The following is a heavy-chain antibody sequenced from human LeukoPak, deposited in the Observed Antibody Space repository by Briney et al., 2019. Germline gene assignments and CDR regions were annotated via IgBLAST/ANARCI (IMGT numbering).Heavy chain of an antibody. V-gene: IGHV4-59*08. Sequence: PSETLSLTCTVSGGSIGSYYWSWIRQPPGKGLEWMGHIFYSGSTDSNPSLKSRVTISVDTSKNQFSLKLSSVTAADTAVYYCARTYCSGGSCHFDHWGQGTLVTVSS. J-gene: IGHJ4*02. CDR3: ARTYCSGGSCHFDH. CDR2: IFYSGST. D-gene: IGHD2-15*01. CDR1: GGSIGSYY.